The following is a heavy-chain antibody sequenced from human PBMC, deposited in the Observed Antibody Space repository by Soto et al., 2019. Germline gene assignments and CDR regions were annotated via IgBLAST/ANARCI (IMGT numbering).Heavy chain of an antibody. Sequence: PGGSLRLSCAASGFTFSGSAMHWVRQASGKGLEWVGRIRSKANSYATAYAASVKGRFTISRDDSKNTAYLQMNSLKTEDTAVYYCTRLPDRWYYDFWSGYYYFDYWGQGTLVTVSS. V-gene: IGHV3-73*01. CDR2: IRSKANSYAT. J-gene: IGHJ4*02. CDR3: TRLPDRWYYDFWSGYYYFDY. CDR1: GFTFSGSA. D-gene: IGHD3-3*01.